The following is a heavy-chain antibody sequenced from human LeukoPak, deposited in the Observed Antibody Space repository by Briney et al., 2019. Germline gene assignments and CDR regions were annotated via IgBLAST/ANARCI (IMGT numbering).Heavy chain of an antibody. J-gene: IGHJ6*03. V-gene: IGHV1-8*01. D-gene: IGHD5-18*01. Sequence: ASVKVSCKASGYTFTSYDIKWVRQATGQGLEWMGWMNPNSGNTGYAQKFQGRVTMTRNTSISTAYMELSSLRSEDTAVYYCASGRSEYSYGEGYMDVWGKGTTVTVSS. CDR1: GYTFTSYD. CDR3: ASGRSEYSYGEGYMDV. CDR2: MNPNSGNT.